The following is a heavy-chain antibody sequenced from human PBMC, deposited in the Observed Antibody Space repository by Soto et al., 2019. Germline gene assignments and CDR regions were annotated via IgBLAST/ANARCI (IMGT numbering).Heavy chain of an antibody. V-gene: IGHV1-18*04. D-gene: IGHD5-18*01. J-gene: IGHJ4*02. CDR2: ISAYNGNT. Sequence: GASVKVSCKASGYTFTSYGISWLRQSAGQGLEWMGWISAYNGNTNYAQKLQGRVTMTTDTSTSTAYMELRSLRSGDTAVYYCARDLSGYSYGYGGSDYWGQGTLVTVSS. CDR3: ARDLSGYSYGYGGSDY. CDR1: GYTFTSYG.